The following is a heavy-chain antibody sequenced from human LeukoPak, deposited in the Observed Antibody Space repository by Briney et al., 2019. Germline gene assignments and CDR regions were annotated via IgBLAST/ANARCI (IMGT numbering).Heavy chain of an antibody. J-gene: IGHJ1*01. V-gene: IGHV4-59*08. CDR2: IYYSGST. CDR1: GGSPSTYY. D-gene: IGHD2-21*02. Sequence: SETLSLTCTVSGGSPSTYYWSWIRQPPGKGLEWIGYIYYSGSTNYNPSLKSRVTISVDTSKNQFSLKLSSVTAADTAVYYCARAYCGGDCYLGPEYFQHWGQGTLVTVSS. CDR3: ARAYCGGDCYLGPEYFQH.